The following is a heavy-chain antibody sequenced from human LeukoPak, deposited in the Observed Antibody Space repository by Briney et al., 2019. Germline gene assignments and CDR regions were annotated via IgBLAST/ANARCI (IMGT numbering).Heavy chain of an antibody. CDR1: GGSISSYY. CDR3: AREGTDDAFDI. CDR2: IYYSGST. Sequence: PSETLSLTCTVSGGSISSYYWSWIRQPPGKGLEWIGYIYYSGSTNYNPSLKSRVTISVDTSKNQFSLKLSSLTAADTAVYYCAREGTDDAFDIWGQGTMVTVSP. V-gene: IGHV4-59*01. J-gene: IGHJ3*02.